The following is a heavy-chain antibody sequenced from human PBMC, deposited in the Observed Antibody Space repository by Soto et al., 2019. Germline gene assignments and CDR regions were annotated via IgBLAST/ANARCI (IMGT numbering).Heavy chain of an antibody. CDR3: ASQSNYYDSSGYSP. Sequence: GGSLRLSCAASGFTFSSYEMNWVRQAPGKGLEWVSYISSSGSTIYYADSVKGRFTISRDNAKNSLYLQMNSLRAEDTAVYYCASQSNYYDSSGYSPWGQGTLVTVSS. V-gene: IGHV3-48*03. CDR1: GFTFSSYE. CDR2: ISSSGSTI. D-gene: IGHD3-22*01. J-gene: IGHJ5*02.